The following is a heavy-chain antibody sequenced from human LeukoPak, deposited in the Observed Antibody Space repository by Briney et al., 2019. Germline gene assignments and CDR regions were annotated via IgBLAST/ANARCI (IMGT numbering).Heavy chain of an antibody. CDR3: AREAGGTMDV. V-gene: IGHV3-30*04. CDR2: ISFDGTNK. CDR1: GFTFSFYS. J-gene: IGHJ6*02. Sequence: GGSLRLSCTASGFTFSFYSVHWVRQAPGKGLEWVAVISFDGTNKYYADSVKGRFTISRDNSKNTLSLQMNSLRAEDKAADYCAREAGGTMDVWGQGTTVTVSS. D-gene: IGHD1-1*01.